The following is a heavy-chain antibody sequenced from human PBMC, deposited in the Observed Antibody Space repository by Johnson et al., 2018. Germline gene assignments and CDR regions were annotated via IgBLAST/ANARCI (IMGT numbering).Heavy chain of an antibody. J-gene: IGHJ3*02. CDR2: IYYRGRT. V-gene: IGHV4-39*01. D-gene: IGHD3-22*01. CDR1: GGSISSSNYY. CDR3: ARISPYYYDSSGFSFLDAFDI. Sequence: QVQLQESGPGLVKXSETXSLXCTVSGGSISSSNYYWGWIRQPPGKGLEWIGSIYYRGRTYYNPSLKSRFPISVDTSKKQFSLKLNSVTAADTAVYYRARISPYYYDSSGFSFLDAFDIWGQGTMVTVSS.